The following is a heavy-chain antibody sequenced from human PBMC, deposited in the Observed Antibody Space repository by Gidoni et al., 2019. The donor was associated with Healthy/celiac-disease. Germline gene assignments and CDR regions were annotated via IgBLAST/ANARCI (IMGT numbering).Heavy chain of an antibody. V-gene: IGHV3-33*01. CDR3: ARDRMEPSLGELSFSFDY. CDR1: GFTFSSYG. D-gene: IGHD3-16*02. CDR2: IWYDGSNK. Sequence: QVQLVESGGGVVQPGRSLRLSCAASGFTFSSYGMHWVRQAPGKGLEWVAVIWYDGSNKYYADSVKGRFTISRDNSKNTLYLQMNSLRAEDTAVYYCARDRMEPSLGELSFSFDYWGQGTLVTVSS. J-gene: IGHJ4*02.